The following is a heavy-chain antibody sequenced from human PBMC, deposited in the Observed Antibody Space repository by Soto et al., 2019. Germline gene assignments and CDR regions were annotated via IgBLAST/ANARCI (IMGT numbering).Heavy chain of an antibody. Sequence: PGGSLRLSCAASRFIFNSYSMNWVRQAPGKGLEWVSSISSSSSYIYYANSVKGRFTISRDNAKNSLYLQMNSLRAEDTAVYYCARAHGAAARPPFDYWGRGTLVTVSS. CDR2: ISSSSSYI. V-gene: IGHV3-21*01. J-gene: IGHJ4*02. CDR1: RFIFNSYS. CDR3: ARAHGAAARPPFDY. D-gene: IGHD6-13*01.